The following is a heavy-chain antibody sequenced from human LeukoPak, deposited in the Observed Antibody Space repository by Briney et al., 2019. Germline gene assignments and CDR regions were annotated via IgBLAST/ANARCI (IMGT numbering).Heavy chain of an antibody. CDR2: ISYDGSNK. Sequence: GRSLRLSCAASGFTFSSYGMHWVRQAPGKGLEWVAVISYDGSNKYYADSVKGRFTISRDNSKNTLYLQMNSLRAEDTAVYYCARAPVLGYYDSSGYIPFGYWGQGTLVTVSS. V-gene: IGHV3-30*19. CDR1: GFTFSSYG. CDR3: ARAPVLGYYDSSGYIPFGY. J-gene: IGHJ4*02. D-gene: IGHD3-22*01.